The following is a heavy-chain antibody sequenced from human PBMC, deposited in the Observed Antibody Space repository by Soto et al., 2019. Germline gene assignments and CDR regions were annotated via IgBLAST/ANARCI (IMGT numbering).Heavy chain of an antibody. CDR3: ARVDYDFWSGPHYYYMDV. V-gene: IGHV3-11*01. D-gene: IGHD3-3*01. CDR2: ISSSGSTI. J-gene: IGHJ6*03. Sequence: PGGSLRLSCAASGFTFSDYYMSWIRQAPGKGLEWVSYISSSGSTIYYADSVKGRFTISRDNAKNSLYLQMNSLRAEDTAVYYCARVDYDFWSGPHYYYMDVWGKGTTVTAP. CDR1: GFTFSDYY.